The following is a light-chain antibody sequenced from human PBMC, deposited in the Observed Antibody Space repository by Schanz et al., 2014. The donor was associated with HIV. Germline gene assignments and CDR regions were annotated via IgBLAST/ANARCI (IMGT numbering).Light chain of an antibody. CDR1: SSDVGGYNH. J-gene: IGLJ3*02. Sequence: QSALTQPASVSGSPGQSITISCTGTSSDVGGYNHVSWYQQHPGKAPKLMIYDVTNRPSGVSNRFSASKSGNTASLTISGLQAEDEADYYCCSYTGSGTLWVFGGGTKLTVL. CDR3: CSYTGSGTLWV. V-gene: IGLV2-14*03. CDR2: DVT.